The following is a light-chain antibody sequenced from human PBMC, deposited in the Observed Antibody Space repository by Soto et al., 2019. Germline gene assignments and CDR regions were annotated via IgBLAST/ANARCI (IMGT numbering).Light chain of an antibody. CDR2: WGS. J-gene: IGKJ2*01. CDR1: QSLLHSNGYNY. V-gene: IGKV2-28*01. CDR3: MQALQTPYT. Sequence: FVMTQSPLSLPVTPGEPASISCSSSQSLLHSNGYNYLDWYLQKPGQSPQLLIFWGSYRAAGVTVRFSGSGSGTDFTLKISRVEAEDVGVYHCMQALQTPYTFGQGTKLEIK.